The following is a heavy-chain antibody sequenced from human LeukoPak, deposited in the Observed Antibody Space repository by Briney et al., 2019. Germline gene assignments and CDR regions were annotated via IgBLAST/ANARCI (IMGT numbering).Heavy chain of an antibody. V-gene: IGHV3-74*01. CDR3: VRDKDGYNF. CDR2: IDTDGKTT. D-gene: IGHD5-24*01. CDR1: GFTFNTYV. Sequence: GGSLRLSCAASGFTFNTYVMHWVRQAPGKGLVWVARIDTDGKTTTYADSVKGRFTISRDNAKNMLYVQMNSRRAEDTAVYYCVRDKDGYNFWGQGTLVSVSS. J-gene: IGHJ4*02.